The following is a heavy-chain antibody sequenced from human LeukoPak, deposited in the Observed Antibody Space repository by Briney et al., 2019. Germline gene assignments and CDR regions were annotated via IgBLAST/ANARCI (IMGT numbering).Heavy chain of an antibody. V-gene: IGHV3-7*01. CDR3: ARAKEGIAVAANEYNWFDP. Sequence: PGGSLRLSCAASGFTFSSYWMSWVRQAPGKGLEWVANIKQDGSEKYYVDSVKGRFTISRDNAKNSLYLQMNSLRAEDTAVYYCARAKEGIAVAANEYNWFDPWGQGTLVTVSS. J-gene: IGHJ5*02. CDR1: GFTFSSYW. CDR2: IKQDGSEK. D-gene: IGHD6-19*01.